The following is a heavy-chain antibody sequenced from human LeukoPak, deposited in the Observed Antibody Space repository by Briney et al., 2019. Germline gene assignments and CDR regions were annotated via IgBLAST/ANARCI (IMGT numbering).Heavy chain of an antibody. CDR1: GFTYNTYG. CDR3: AKLLSQYDSSGYYYFEY. V-gene: IGHV3-23*01. D-gene: IGHD3-22*01. J-gene: IGHJ4*02. Sequence: GGSLRLSCAASGFTYNTYGMSWVRQAPGKGLEWVSTISGSGDNTYYADSVRGRSTISRDNSKNTLYLQMNSLRVEDTAIYYCAKLLSQYDSSGYYYFEYWGQGTLVTVSS. CDR2: ISGSGDNT.